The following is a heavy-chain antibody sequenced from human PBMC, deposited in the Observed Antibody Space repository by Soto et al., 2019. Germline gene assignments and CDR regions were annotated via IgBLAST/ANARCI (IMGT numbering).Heavy chain of an antibody. CDR2: IIPIFGTA. CDR1: GGTFSSYA. CDR3: ARDHLPMTLGGGVDY. V-gene: IGHV1-69*13. D-gene: IGHD3-22*01. J-gene: IGHJ4*02. Sequence: SVKVSCKASGGTFSSYAISWVRQAPGQGLEWMGGIIPIFGTANYAQKFQGRVTITADESTSTAYMELSSLRSEDTAVYYCARDHLPMTLGGGVDYWGQGALVTVYS.